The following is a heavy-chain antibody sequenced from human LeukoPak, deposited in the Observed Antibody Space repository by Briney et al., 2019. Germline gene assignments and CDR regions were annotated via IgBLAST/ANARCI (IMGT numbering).Heavy chain of an antibody. D-gene: IGHD5-12*01. CDR1: GGTFSSCA. CDR3: ARGVGPIVATVTGYYYGMDV. J-gene: IGHJ6*02. V-gene: IGHV1-69*01. CDR2: IIPIFGTA. Sequence: GASVKVSCKASGGTFSSCAIGWVRQAPGQGLEWMGGIIPIFGTANYAQKFQGRVTITADESTSTAYMELSSLRSEDTAVYYCARGVGPIVATVTGYYYGMDVWGQGTTVTVSS.